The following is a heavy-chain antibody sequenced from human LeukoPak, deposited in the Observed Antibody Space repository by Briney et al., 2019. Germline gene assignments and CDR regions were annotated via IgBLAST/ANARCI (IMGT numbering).Heavy chain of an antibody. CDR1: GGTFSIYA. CDR2: IIPILGIA. J-gene: IGHJ4*02. V-gene: IGHV1-69*04. CDR3: ARVSEGITIFGVVNYYYFDY. D-gene: IGHD3-3*01. Sequence: SVKVSCKASGGTFSIYAISWLRQAPGQGLEWMGRIIPILGIANYAQKFQGRVTITADKSTSTAYMELSSLRSEDTAVYYCARVSEGITIFGVVNYYYFDYWGQGTLVTVSS.